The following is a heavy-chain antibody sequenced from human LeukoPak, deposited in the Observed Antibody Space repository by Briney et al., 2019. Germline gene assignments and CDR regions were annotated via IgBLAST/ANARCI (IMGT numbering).Heavy chain of an antibody. CDR3: AKTYYYDSSGYPLTPFDY. CDR2: ISGSGGST. D-gene: IGHD3-22*01. Sequence: PGGSLRLSCAASGFTFSSYAMSWVRQAPGKGLEWVSAISGSGGSTYYADSVKGRFTISRDNSKNTLYLQMNSLRAEDTAVYYCAKTYYYDSSGYPLTPFDYWGQGTLVTVSS. CDR1: GFTFSSYA. V-gene: IGHV3-23*01. J-gene: IGHJ4*02.